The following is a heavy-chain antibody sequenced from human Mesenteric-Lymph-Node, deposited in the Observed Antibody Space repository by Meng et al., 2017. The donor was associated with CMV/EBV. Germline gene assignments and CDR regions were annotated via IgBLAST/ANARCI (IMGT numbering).Heavy chain of an antibody. Sequence: GESLKISCAASGFTFSSYAMSWVRRAPGKGLEWVSLIYSDDSTTYYADSVKGRFTISRDDSKNTLYLQMNSLRADDTAVYYCARDGLAFGVVINCCGMDVWGQGTTVTVSS. CDR3: ARDGLAFGVVINCCGMDV. CDR1: GFTFSSYA. CDR2: IYSDDSTT. J-gene: IGHJ6*02. D-gene: IGHD3-3*01. V-gene: IGHV3-23*03.